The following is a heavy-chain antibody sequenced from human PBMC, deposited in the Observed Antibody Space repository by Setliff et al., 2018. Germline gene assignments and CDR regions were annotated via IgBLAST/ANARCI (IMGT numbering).Heavy chain of an antibody. J-gene: IGHJ5*02. CDR3: ARDRRGGYGAINWFDP. V-gene: IGHV4-39*07. Sequence: KPSETLSLTCSVSGGSISSSSCYWDWIRQPPGKGLEWIASIYYSGSTYYNPSLKSRVIMSVDTSMNQFSLKLNSVTAADTAVYYCARDRRGGYGAINWFDPWGQGTLVTVSS. D-gene: IGHD3-16*01. CDR2: IYYSGST. CDR1: GGSISSSSCY.